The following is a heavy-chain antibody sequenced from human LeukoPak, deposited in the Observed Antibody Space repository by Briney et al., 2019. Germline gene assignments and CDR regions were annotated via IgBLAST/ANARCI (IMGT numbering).Heavy chain of an antibody. CDR1: RGTFSSYA. D-gene: IGHD3-9*01. CDR3: ARGSYDILTGYYQLDY. CDR2: IIPIFGTA. V-gene: IGHV1-69*06. Sequence: ASVKVSCKASRGTFSSYAISWVRQAPGQGLEWMGGIIPIFGTANYAQKFQGRVTITADKSTSTAYMELSRLRSEDTAVYYCARGSYDILTGYYQLDYWGQGTLVTVFS. J-gene: IGHJ4*02.